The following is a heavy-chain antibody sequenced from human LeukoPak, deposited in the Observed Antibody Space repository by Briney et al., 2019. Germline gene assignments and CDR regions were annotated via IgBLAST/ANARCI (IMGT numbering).Heavy chain of an antibody. V-gene: IGHV3-33*01. D-gene: IGHD3-10*01. CDR3: ARDRDYYGSGSYYNIFDY. CDR2: IWYDGSNK. J-gene: IGHJ4*02. Sequence: GGSLRLSCAASGFTFSSYGMHWVRQAPGKGLEWVAVIWYDGSNKYYADSVKGRFTISRDNSKNTLYLQMNSLRAEDTAVYYCARDRDYYGSGSYYNIFDYWGQETLVTVSS. CDR1: GFTFSSYG.